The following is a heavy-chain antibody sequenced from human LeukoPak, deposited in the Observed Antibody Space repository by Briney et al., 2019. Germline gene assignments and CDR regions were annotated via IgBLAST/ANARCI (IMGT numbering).Heavy chain of an antibody. V-gene: IGHV3-48*04. CDR1: GFTFNTYT. J-gene: IGHJ3*02. D-gene: IGHD6-13*01. CDR3: ARLAAPDAFDI. Sequence: GGSLRLSCTASGFTFNTYTMNWVRQAPGKGLEWISYLSSGSDSIFYADSVKGRFTISRDNAKNSLYLQMNSLRAEDTAVYYCARLAAPDAFDIWGQGTMVTVSS. CDR2: LSSGSDSI.